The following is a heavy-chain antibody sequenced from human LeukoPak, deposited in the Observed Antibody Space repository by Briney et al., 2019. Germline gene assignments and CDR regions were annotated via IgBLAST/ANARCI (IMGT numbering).Heavy chain of an antibody. J-gene: IGHJ3*02. CDR1: GFTFDDYG. CDR3: ARDNYYARRDAFDI. Sequence: PGGSLRLSCAASGFTFDDYGMSWVRQAPGKGLEWVSGINWNGGSTGYADSVKGRFTISRDNAKNSLYLQMNSLRAEDTAVYYCARDNYYARRDAFDIWGQGTMVTVSS. CDR2: INWNGGST. D-gene: IGHD3-10*01. V-gene: IGHV3-20*04.